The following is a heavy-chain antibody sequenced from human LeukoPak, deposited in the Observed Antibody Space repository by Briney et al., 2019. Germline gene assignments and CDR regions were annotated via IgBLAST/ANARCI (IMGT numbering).Heavy chain of an antibody. CDR3: ARVSSGWYAFDI. CDR1: GFAFSDYY. D-gene: IGHD6-19*01. J-gene: IGHJ3*02. V-gene: IGHV3-11*04. CDR2: ISSSGSTI. Sequence: KPGGSLRLSCTASGFAFSDYYMSWIRQAPGKGLEWVSYISSSGSTIYYADSVKGRFTISRDNAKNSLYLQMNSLRAEDTAVYYCARVSSGWYAFDIWGQGTMVTVSS.